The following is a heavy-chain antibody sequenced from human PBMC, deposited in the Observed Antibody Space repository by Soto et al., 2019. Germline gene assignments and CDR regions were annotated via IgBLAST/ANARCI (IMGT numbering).Heavy chain of an antibody. V-gene: IGHV4-61*01. CDR1: GGSISSGNYY. CDR2: IYYDGRT. D-gene: IGHD2-21*01. Sequence: QVQLQEAGPGLVKPSETLSLTCTVSGGSISSGNYYWSWIRQSPGKGLEWIGYIYYDGRTNYNPSIKSRVTISAATSKSQFSLKLNSVTAADTAMYYWARDVWCSGWGQGTLVTVAS. CDR3: ARDVWCSG. J-gene: IGHJ4*02.